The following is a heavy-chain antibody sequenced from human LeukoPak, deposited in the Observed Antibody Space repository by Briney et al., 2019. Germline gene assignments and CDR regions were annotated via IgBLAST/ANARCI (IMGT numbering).Heavy chain of an antibody. CDR2: IIPIFGTA. CDR1: GGTFSSYA. D-gene: IGHD3-22*01. J-gene: IGHJ4*02. Sequence: VASVKVSCKASGGTFSSYAISWVRQAPGQGLEWMGGIIPIFGTANYAQKFQGRVTLTADESTSTAYMELSSLRSEDTAVYYCARLSHYDSSGTDYWGQGTLVTVSS. CDR3: ARLSHYDSSGTDY. V-gene: IGHV1-69*13.